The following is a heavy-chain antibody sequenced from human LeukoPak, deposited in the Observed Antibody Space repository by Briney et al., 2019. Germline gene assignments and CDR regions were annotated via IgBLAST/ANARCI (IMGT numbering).Heavy chain of an antibody. Sequence: SETLSLTCTVSGGSISSYYWSWIRQPPGKGLEWIGYIYYSGSTNYNPSLKSRVTISVDTSKNQFSLKLSSVTAADTAVYYGASLYGSGGYYYYVMDVWGQGTTVTV. CDR1: GGSISSYY. V-gene: IGHV4-59*08. CDR3: ASLYGSGGYYYYVMDV. CDR2: IYYSGST. D-gene: IGHD3-10*01. J-gene: IGHJ6*02.